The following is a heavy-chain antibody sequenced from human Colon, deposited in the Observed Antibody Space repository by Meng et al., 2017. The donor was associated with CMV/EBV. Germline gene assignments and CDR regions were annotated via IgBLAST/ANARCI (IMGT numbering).Heavy chain of an antibody. Sequence: ESLKISCTVSGGSINSTNFHWGWIRQPPGKGLEWIGSMQYSGGTFRNPSLKSRVTISVDTSKNQFSLNLSSVTAADTAVYFCARLPLGYCSTSSCFQHGMDVWGHRTTVTVSS. CDR3: ARLPLGYCSTSSCFQHGMDV. D-gene: IGHD2-2*01. CDR2: MQYSGGT. V-gene: IGHV4-39*01. CDR1: GGSINSTNFH. J-gene: IGHJ6*02.